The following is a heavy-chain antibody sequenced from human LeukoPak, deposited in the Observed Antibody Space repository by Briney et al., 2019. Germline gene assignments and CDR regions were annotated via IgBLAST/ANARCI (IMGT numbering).Heavy chain of an antibody. J-gene: IGHJ4*02. CDR2: IYHSGST. CDR3: ARNSSGIHFDY. Sequence: PSETLSLTCTVSGGSISSSSYYWGWIRQPPGKGLEWIGSIYHSGSTSYKPSLKSRVTISVDTSKNQFSLKLSSVTAADTAVYYCARNSSGIHFDYWGQGTLVTVSS. V-gene: IGHV4-39*07. CDR1: GGSISSSSYY. D-gene: IGHD3-22*01.